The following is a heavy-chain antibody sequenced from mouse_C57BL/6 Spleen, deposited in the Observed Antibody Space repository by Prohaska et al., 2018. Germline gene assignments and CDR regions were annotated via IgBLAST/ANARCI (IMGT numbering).Heavy chain of an antibody. Sequence: EVMLVESGGGLVKPGGSLKLSCAASGFTFSSYTMSWVRQTPEKRLEWVATSSGGGGNTYYPDSVKGRFTISRDNAKNTLYRQMSSLRSEDTALYDCARRSESYDGFAYWGQGTLVTVSA. CDR2: SSGGGGNT. CDR3: ARRSESYDGFAY. D-gene: IGHD2-12*01. J-gene: IGHJ3*01. V-gene: IGHV5-9*01. CDR1: GFTFSSYT.